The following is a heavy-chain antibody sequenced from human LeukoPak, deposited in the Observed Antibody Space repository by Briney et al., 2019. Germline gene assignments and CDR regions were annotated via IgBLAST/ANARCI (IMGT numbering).Heavy chain of an antibody. V-gene: IGHV4-34*01. CDR3: ARGRRRYGKYSSGWYHNDAFDI. Sequence: PSETLSLTCTVSGGSISSYYWSWIRQPPGKGLEWIGEINHSGSTNYNPSLKSRVTISVDTSKNQFSLKLSSVTAADTAVYYCARGRRRYGKYSSGWYHNDAFDIWGQGTMVTVSS. CDR2: INHSGST. J-gene: IGHJ3*02. D-gene: IGHD6-19*01. CDR1: GGSISSYY.